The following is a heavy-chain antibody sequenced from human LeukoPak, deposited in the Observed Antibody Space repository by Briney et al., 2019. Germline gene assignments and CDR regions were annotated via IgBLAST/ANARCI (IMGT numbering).Heavy chain of an antibody. CDR2: MSHDGSNK. D-gene: IGHD5-24*01. Sequence: PGGSLRLSCAASGFTFSSYGMHWVRQAPGKGLEWVALMSHDGSNKFYVDSVKGRFTISRDNSKNTLYLQMNSLRADDTAVYYCAKDLSGDGYNYSNFWGQGTLVTVSS. CDR1: GFTFSSYG. CDR3: AKDLSGDGYNYSNF. J-gene: IGHJ4*02. V-gene: IGHV3-30*18.